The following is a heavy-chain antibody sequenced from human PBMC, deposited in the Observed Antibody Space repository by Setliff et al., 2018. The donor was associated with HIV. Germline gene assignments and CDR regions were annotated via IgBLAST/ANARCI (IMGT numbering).Heavy chain of an antibody. J-gene: IGHJ4*02. CDR2: IIPIFGTT. CDR1: GDTSNSYA. CDR3: ARTLPQYTNLFDY. Sequence: GASVKVSCKASGDTSNSYAIRWVRQAPGQGLEWMGGIIPIFGTTHYAQKFQGRVTITADESTNTAYMELSRLRSDDTAVYYCARTLPQYTNLFDYWGQGTLVTVSS. V-gene: IGHV1-69*13. D-gene: IGHD5-18*01.